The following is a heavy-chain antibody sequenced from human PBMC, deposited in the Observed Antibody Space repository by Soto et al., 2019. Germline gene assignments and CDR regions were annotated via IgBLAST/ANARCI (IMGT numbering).Heavy chain of an antibody. D-gene: IGHD3-22*01. J-gene: IGHJ4*02. CDR3: ARDHSSGYYDSPHFDY. CDR1: GYTFTSYY. Sequence: ASVKVSCEASGYTFTSYYMHWVRQAPGQGLEWMGIINPSGGSTSYAQKFQGRVTMTRDTSTSTVYMELSSLRSEDTAVYYCARDHSSGYYDSPHFDYWGQGTLVTVSA. V-gene: IGHV1-46*01. CDR2: INPSGGST.